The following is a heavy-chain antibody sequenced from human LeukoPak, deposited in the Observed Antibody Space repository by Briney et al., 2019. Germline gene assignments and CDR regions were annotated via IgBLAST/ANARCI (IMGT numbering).Heavy chain of an antibody. J-gene: IGHJ4*02. Sequence: TSETLSLTCAVYGGSFCGYYWSWVRQPPGKGLEWIGEIYHSGSTNYNPSLKRRVTISVDTPKNQLSLKLSSATAAATALYYSASNYYYDSSGYSAHWGQGTLVTVSS. V-gene: IGHV4-34*01. D-gene: IGHD3-22*01. CDR1: GGSFCGYY. CDR3: ASNYYYDSSGYSAH. CDR2: IYHSGST.